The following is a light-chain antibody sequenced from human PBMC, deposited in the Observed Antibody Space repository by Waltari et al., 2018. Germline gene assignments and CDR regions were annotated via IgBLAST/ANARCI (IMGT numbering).Light chain of an antibody. Sequence: QSALTHLACVSGSPGQSITASCTGTCSDVGGYNSVHWYQDHPGQAPKVIIYDVSDRPSGISERFSGSKSGNTASLTISGLQAEDEADYYCSSQSSDNVVLFGGGTKLTVL. CDR1: CSDVGGYNS. CDR2: DVS. CDR3: SSQSSDNVVL. J-gene: IGLJ2*01. V-gene: IGLV2-14*03.